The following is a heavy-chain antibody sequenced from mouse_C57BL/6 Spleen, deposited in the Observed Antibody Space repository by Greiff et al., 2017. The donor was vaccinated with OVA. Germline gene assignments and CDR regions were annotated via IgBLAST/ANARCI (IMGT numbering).Heavy chain of an antibody. J-gene: IGHJ4*01. D-gene: IGHD2-5*01. CDR1: GYTFTSYW. Sequence: VQLQQPGAELVRPGSSVKLSCKASGYTFTSYWMHWVKQRPIQGLEWIGNIDPSDSETHYNQKFKDKATLTVDKSSSTAYMQLSSLTSEDSAVYYCARKDSNYNYYAMDYWGQGTSVTVSS. CDR2: IDPSDSET. CDR3: ARKDSNYNYYAMDY. V-gene: IGHV1-52*01.